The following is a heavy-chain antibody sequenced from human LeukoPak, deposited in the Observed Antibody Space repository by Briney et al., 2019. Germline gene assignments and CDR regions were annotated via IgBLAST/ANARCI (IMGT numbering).Heavy chain of an antibody. J-gene: IGHJ4*02. CDR1: GFTFSSYG. CDR3: ARVFGAGYSDY. V-gene: IGHV3-23*01. D-gene: IGHD4/OR15-4a*01. Sequence: GGSLRLSCAASGFTFSSYGMSWVRQAPGKGLEWVSAISGSGGSTFYADSVKGRVTISRDNAKNSLYLQMNSLRAEDTAVYYCARVFGAGYSDYWGQGTLVTVSS. CDR2: ISGSGGST.